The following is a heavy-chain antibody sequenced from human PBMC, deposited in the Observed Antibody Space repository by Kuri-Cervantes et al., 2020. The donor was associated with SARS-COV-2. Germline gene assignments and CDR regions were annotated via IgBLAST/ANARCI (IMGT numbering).Heavy chain of an antibody. CDR3: ARPSYYGSGSYYNPFDY. CDR1: GYTFTSYG. D-gene: IGHD3-10*01. V-gene: IGHV1-18*01. J-gene: IGHJ4*02. Sequence: ASVKVSCKASGYTFTSYGISWVRQAPGQGLEWMGWISAYNGNTNYAQKLQGRVTMTRDTSTSTVYMELSSLRSEDTAVYYCARPSYYGSGSYYNPFDYWGQGTLVTVSS. CDR2: ISAYNGNT.